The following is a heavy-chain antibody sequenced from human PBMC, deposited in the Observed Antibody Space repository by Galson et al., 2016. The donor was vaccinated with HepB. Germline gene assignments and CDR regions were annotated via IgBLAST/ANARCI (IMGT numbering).Heavy chain of an antibody. Sequence: SVKVSCKGSGYTFTGYYMHWVRQAPGQGLEWMGWINPNTGSTNYAHQLPGWVTMTRDTSISNVYMGMSRLRTDGTAVYYGAIRRTRENERPFDYWGQGPLVAVS. CDR2: INPNTGST. CDR3: AIRRTRENERPFDY. D-gene: IGHD6-25*01. V-gene: IGHV1-2*04. J-gene: IGHJ4*02. CDR1: GYTFTGYY.